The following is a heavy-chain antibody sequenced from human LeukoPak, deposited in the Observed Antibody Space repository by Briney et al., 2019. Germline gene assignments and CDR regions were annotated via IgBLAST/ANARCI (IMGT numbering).Heavy chain of an antibody. CDR2: IIPIFGTA. J-gene: IGHJ4*02. CDR3: ARDPSPAYYYDSSGSWDYFDY. CDR1: GGTFSSYA. V-gene: IGHV1-69*05. Sequence: SVKVSCKASGGTFSSYAISWVRQAPGQGLEWMGGIIPIFGTANYAQKLQGRVTMTTDTSTSTAYMELRSLRSDDTAVYYCARDPSPAYYYDSSGSWDYFDYWGQGTLVTVSS. D-gene: IGHD3-22*01.